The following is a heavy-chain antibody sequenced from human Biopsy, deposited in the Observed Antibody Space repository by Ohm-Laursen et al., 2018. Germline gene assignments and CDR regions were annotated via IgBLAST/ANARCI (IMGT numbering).Heavy chain of an antibody. CDR3: ATSGAADSWGNYYGMDV. CDR2: ISGSSTYI. D-gene: IGHD3-16*01. J-gene: IGHJ6*02. Sequence: GSLRLSCTASVVTLSGYKMNWVRQAPGKGLAWVSSISGSSTYIYYADSVKGRFTISRDNAKNSLSLQMNSLRADDTAVYYCATSGAADSWGNYYGMDVWGQGTTVTVSS. CDR1: VVTLSGYK. V-gene: IGHV3-21*01.